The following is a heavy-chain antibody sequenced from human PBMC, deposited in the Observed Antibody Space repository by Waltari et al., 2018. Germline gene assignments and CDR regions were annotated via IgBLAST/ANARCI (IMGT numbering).Heavy chain of an antibody. J-gene: IGHJ3*02. CDR3: ATVSVWTPPIFAAFDI. V-gene: IGHV1-24*01. D-gene: IGHD3-9*01. CDR1: GYTLPELS. CDR2: FDPEDGET. Sequence: QVQLVQSGAAVKKPGASVKVSCKVSGYTLPELSMHWVRQAPGKGLEWMGGFDPEDGETIYAQKFQGRVTMTEDTSTDTAYMELSSLRSEDTAVYYCATVSVWTPPIFAAFDIWGQGTMVTVSS.